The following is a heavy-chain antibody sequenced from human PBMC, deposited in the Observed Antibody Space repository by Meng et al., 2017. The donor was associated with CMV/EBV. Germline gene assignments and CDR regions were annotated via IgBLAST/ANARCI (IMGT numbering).Heavy chain of an antibody. CDR1: GFTVSSNY. J-gene: IGHJ6*02. CDR2: ISSSGSTI. V-gene: IGHV3-11*01. Sequence: GESLKISCAASGFTVSSNYMSWIRQAPGKGLEWVSYISSSGSTIYYADSVKGRFTISRDNAKNSLYLQMNSLRAEDTAVYYCARDRAGAAGSTGYYGMDVWGQGTTVTVSS. CDR3: ARDRAGAAGSTGYYGMDV. D-gene: IGHD6-19*01.